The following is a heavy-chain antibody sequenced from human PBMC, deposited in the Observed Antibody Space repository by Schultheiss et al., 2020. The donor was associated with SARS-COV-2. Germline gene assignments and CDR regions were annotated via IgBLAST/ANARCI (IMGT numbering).Heavy chain of an antibody. D-gene: IGHD4-11*01. Sequence: SETLSLTCAVYGGSFSGYYWSWIRQPPGKGLEWIGYIYYSGSTNYNPSLKSRVTISVDTSKNQFSLKLSSVTAADTAVYYCARNDYSIPEYFQHWGQGTLVTVSS. CDR1: GGSFSGYY. CDR3: ARNDYSIPEYFQH. V-gene: IGHV4-59*01. CDR2: IYYSGST. J-gene: IGHJ1*01.